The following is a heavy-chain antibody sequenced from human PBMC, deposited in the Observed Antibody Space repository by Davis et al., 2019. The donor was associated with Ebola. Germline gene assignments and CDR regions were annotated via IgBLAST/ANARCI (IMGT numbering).Heavy chain of an antibody. CDR2: INHSGST. CDR1: GGSFSGYY. Sequence: SQTLSLTCAVYGGSFSGYYWSWIRQPPGKGLAWIGEINHSGSTNYNPSLKSRVTISVDTSKNQFSLKLSSVTAADTAVYYCARGEWGYCSSTSCYRDYYYGMDVWGQGTTVTVSS. D-gene: IGHD2-2*02. V-gene: IGHV4-34*01. J-gene: IGHJ6*02. CDR3: ARGEWGYCSSTSCYRDYYYGMDV.